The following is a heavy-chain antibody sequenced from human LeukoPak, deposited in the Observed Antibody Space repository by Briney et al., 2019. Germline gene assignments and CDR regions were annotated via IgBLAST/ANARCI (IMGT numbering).Heavy chain of an antibody. V-gene: IGHV3-49*04. CDR2: IRSNAYRGTT. D-gene: IGHD5-24*01. Sequence: SLRLSCAASGFAPGDHAMTWVRQAPGKGLEWVAFIRSNAYRGTTEYAPSVKGRFSISRDDSKSVVYLQMNGLKSEDTAVYYCSRGPIQLWMHNGMDVWGQGTTVTVSS. CDR3: SRGPIQLWMHNGMDV. J-gene: IGHJ6*02. CDR1: GFAPGDHA.